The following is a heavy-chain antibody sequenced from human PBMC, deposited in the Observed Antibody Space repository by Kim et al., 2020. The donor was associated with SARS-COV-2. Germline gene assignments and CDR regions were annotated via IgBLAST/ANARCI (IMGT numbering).Heavy chain of an antibody. V-gene: IGHV4-31*03. CDR1: GDSMSSVNTY. J-gene: IGHJ4*02. CDR3: VRDFRSSCYYFDY. D-gene: IGHD2-15*01. Sequence: SETLSLTCTVSGDSMSSVNTYWSWIRQLPGKGLEWIGYVSYSGRTHYNPSLSSRISVSVDTSKSQFSLQLNSVTAADTALYYCVRDFRSSCYYFDYWVPG. CDR2: VSYSGRT.